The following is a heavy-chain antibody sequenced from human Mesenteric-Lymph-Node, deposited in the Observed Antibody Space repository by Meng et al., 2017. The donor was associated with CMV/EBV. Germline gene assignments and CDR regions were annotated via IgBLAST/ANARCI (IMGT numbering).Heavy chain of an antibody. Sequence: SETLSLTCTVSGGAIGSFYWTWIRQTPEKGLEWIGYISNSGTTNYNPSLKSRLTMSVDASQNQFSLNLSSVTAADTAVYYCARATRDYFDYWGQGTLVTVSS. D-gene: IGHD6-6*01. CDR1: GGAIGSFY. CDR3: ARATRDYFDY. V-gene: IGHV4-59*01. CDR2: ISNSGTT. J-gene: IGHJ4*02.